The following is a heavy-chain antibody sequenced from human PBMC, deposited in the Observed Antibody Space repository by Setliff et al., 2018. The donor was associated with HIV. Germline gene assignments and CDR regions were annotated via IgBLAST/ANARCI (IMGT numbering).Heavy chain of an antibody. Sequence: PGGSLRLSCAASGFTFSDYYMSWIRQAPGKGLEWVSYISSSGSTIYYAGSVKGRFSISRENAKNSLYLQMNNLRAEDTAVYYCARMKVASVSGSYQGGFDIWGQGTMVTVSS. CDR3: ARMKVASVSGSYQGGFDI. CDR2: ISSSGSTI. CDR1: GFTFSDYY. D-gene: IGHD1-26*01. V-gene: IGHV3-11*04. J-gene: IGHJ3*02.